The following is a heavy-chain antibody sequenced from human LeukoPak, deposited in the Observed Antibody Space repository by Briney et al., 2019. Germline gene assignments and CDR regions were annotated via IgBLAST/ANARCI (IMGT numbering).Heavy chain of an antibody. CDR3: AKDLAGYCRSTSCHMDY. V-gene: IGHV3-23*01. D-gene: IGHD2-2*01. CDR1: GFTFSSYA. CDR2: ISGSGGST. Sequence: GGSLRLSCAASGFTFSSYAMSWVRQAPGKGLEWVSAISGSGGSTYYADSVKGRFTISRDNSENTLYLQMNSLRAEDTAVYYCAKDLAGYCRSTSCHMDYWGQGTLVTVSS. J-gene: IGHJ4*02.